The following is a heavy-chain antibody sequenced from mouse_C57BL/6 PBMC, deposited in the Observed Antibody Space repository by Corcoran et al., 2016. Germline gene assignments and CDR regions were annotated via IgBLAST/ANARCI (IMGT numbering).Heavy chain of an antibody. J-gene: IGHJ1*03. CDR3: VRVYGSSYRYFDV. Sequence: QIQLVQSGPELKKPGETVKISCKASGYTFTTYGMSWVKQAPGKGLKWMGWINTYSGVPTYADDFKGRFAFSLETSASTAYLQINNLKNEDTATYFCVRVYGSSYRYFDVWGTGTTVTVSS. V-gene: IGHV9-3*01. CDR1: GYTFTTYG. CDR2: INTYSGVP. D-gene: IGHD1-1*01.